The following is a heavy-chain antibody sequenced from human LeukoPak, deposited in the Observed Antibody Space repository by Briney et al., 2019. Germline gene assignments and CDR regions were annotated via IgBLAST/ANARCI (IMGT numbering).Heavy chain of an antibody. D-gene: IGHD5-18*01. CDR3: ASQYRDYFDY. J-gene: IGHJ4*02. CDR2: IYYSGST. V-gene: IGHV4-39*01. CDR1: RGSLSSSRYY. Sequence: PSRTLSLTCTVSRGSLSSSRYYWGWIRQPPGKGLEWIVSIYYSGSTYYSPSLKSRVTISVDTSQYQFSLRLSSVPAADTAVYYCASQYRDYFDYWGEGTLVTVSS.